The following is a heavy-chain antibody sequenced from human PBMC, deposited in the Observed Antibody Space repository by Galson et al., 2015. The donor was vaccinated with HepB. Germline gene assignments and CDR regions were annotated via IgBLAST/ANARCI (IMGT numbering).Heavy chain of an antibody. CDR1: GGSFSGYY. CDR2: INHSGST. CDR3: ATDMDGDWAFDI. V-gene: IGHV4-34*01. J-gene: IGHJ3*02. Sequence: SETLSLTCAVYGGSFSGYYWSWIRQPPGKGLEWIGEINHSGSTNYNPSLKSRVTISVDTSKNQFSLKLSSVTAADTAVYYCATDMDGDWAFDIWGQGTMVTVSS. D-gene: IGHD2-21*01.